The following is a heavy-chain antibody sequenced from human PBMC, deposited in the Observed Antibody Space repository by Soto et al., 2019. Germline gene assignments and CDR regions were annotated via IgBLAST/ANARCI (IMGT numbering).Heavy chain of an antibody. J-gene: IGHJ6*02. D-gene: IGHD3-10*01. Sequence: LRLSCAASGFTFSSYWMSWVRQAPGKGLEWVANIKQDGSEKYYVGSVKGRFTISRDNAKNSLYLQMNSLRAEDTAVYYCARDYGSGSYYWGYYYYGMDVWGQGTTVTVSS. CDR1: GFTFSSYW. V-gene: IGHV3-7*01. CDR2: IKQDGSEK. CDR3: ARDYGSGSYYWGYYYYGMDV.